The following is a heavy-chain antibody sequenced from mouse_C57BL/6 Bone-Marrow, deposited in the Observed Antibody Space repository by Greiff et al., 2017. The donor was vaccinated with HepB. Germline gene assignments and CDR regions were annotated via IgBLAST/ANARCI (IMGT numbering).Heavy chain of an antibody. CDR2: ISNGGGST. J-gene: IGHJ3*01. CDR1: GFTFSDYY. CDR3: ARRTTGTAFAY. V-gene: IGHV5-12*01. D-gene: IGHD4-1*02. Sequence: DVMLVESGGGLVQPGGSLKLSCAASGFTFSDYYMYWVRQTPEKRLEWVAYISNGGGSTYYPDTVKGRFTISRDNAKNTLYLQMSRLKSEDTAMYYCARRTTGTAFAYWGQGTLVTVSA.